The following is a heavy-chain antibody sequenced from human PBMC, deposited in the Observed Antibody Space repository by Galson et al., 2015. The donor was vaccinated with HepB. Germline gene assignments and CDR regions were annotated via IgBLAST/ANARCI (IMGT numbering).Heavy chain of an antibody. D-gene: IGHD6-19*01. CDR2: FDPEDGET. Sequence: SCKVSGYTLTELSMHWVRQAPGKGLECMGGFDPEDGETIYAQKFQGRVTMTEDTSTDTAYMELSSLRSEDTAVYYCATARIAVAGPRPFDYWGQGTLVTVSS. V-gene: IGHV1-24*01. CDR1: GYTLTELS. CDR3: ATARIAVAGPRPFDY. J-gene: IGHJ4*02.